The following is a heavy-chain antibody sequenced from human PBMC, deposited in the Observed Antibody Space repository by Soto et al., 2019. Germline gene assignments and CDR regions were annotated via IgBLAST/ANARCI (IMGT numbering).Heavy chain of an antibody. CDR3: AIGFDYRGVY. CDR2: IHHSGRT. Sequence: PSETLSLTCAVSGGSISTDYWWSWVRQPPGKGLEWIGEIHHSGRTNYIQYLKSRVNMSLDKSNNQLSLKLSSVTAADTAVYYCAIGFDYRGVYWGHGTLVTVSS. J-gene: IGHJ4*01. D-gene: IGHD3-16*01. CDR1: GGSISTDYW. V-gene: IGHV4-4*02.